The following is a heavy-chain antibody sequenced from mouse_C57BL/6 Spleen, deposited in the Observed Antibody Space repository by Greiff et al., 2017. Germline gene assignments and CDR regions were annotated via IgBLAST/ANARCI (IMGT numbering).Heavy chain of an antibody. D-gene: IGHD2-4*01. CDR1: GYTFTSYW. Sequence: QVQLKQPGAELVMPGASVKLSCKASGYTFTSYWMHWVKQRPGQGLEWIGEIDPSDSYTNYNQKFKGKSTLTVDKSSSTAYMQLSSLTSEDSAVYYCARGGLRPCAMDYWGQGTSVTVSS. J-gene: IGHJ4*01. CDR3: ARGGLRPCAMDY. V-gene: IGHV1-69*01. CDR2: IDPSDSYT.